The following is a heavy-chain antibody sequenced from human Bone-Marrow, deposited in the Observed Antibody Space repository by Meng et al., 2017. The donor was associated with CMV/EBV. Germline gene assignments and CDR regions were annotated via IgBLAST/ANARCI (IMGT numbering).Heavy chain of an antibody. CDR2: ISSSSSYI. J-gene: IGHJ4*02. CDR1: GFTFSSYS. Sequence: SGFTFSSYSMNWVRQAPGKGLEWVSSISSSSSYIYYTDSVKGRFTISRDNAKKSLYLQMNSLRAEDTAVYYCARDGAVVVAATIFDYWGQGTLVTVSS. V-gene: IGHV3-21*01. CDR3: ARDGAVVVAATIFDY. D-gene: IGHD2-15*01.